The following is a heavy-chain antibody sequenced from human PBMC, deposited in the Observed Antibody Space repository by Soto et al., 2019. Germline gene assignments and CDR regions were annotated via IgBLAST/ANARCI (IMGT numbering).Heavy chain of an antibody. CDR2: VCIRCVSM. V-gene: IGHV3-11*01. Sequence: PXGSLRLSCYVSGFSRSNYDMSWIRQAPGKGLEWFGEVCIRCVSMQYADSVKGRFSISRENANTSLFLQMNSLRAEDTAVYYCERVSATGWVVNGREYFDYWGQGNLVTVSS. CDR3: ERVSATGWVVNGREYFDY. J-gene: IGHJ4*02. D-gene: IGHD6-19*01. CDR1: GFSRSNYD.